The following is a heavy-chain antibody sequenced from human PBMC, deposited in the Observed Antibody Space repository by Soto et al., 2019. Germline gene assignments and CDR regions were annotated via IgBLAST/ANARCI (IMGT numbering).Heavy chain of an antibody. V-gene: IGHV1-18*01. Sequence: ASVKVSCKASGYTFTIYGISWVLQAPGQGLEWMGWISAYNGNTNYAQKLQGRVTMTTDTSTSTAYMELRSLRSDDTAVYYCARGDCSSTSCYLDYYYYMDVWGKGTTVTVSS. D-gene: IGHD2-2*01. CDR3: ARGDCSSTSCYLDYYYYMDV. CDR1: GYTFTIYG. CDR2: ISAYNGNT. J-gene: IGHJ6*03.